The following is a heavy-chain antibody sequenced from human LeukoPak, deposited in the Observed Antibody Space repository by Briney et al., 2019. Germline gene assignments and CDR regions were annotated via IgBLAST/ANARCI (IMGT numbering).Heavy chain of an antibody. CDR2: INPNSGGT. CDR1: GYTFTGHY. Sequence: GASVKVSCKASGYTFTGHYLHWVRQAPGQGFEWLGWINPNSGGTNYAQNFQGRVTMTRDTSITTAYMELNSLRSDDTAVYYCAIHWGSGSYFDLWGRGTQVTVSS. V-gene: IGHV1-2*02. D-gene: IGHD7-27*01. J-gene: IGHJ2*01. CDR3: AIHWGSGSYFDL.